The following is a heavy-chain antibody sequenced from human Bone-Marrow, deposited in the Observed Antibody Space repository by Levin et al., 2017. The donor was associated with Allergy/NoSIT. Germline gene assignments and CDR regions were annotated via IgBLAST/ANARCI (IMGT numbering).Heavy chain of an antibody. CDR2: IIPNSGGT. CDR3: ARSRTGPYCSSTRCLGDAFDV. CDR1: GYIFTDYY. D-gene: IGHD2-2*01. Sequence: ASVKVSCKASGYIFTDYYMHWVRQAPGQGLEWMGRIIPNSGGTSYAQKFQGRVTMTRDTSISTAYMELTRLRSDDTAVYYCARSRTGPYCSSTRCLGDAFDVWGQGTMVTVSS. V-gene: IGHV1-2*06. J-gene: IGHJ3*01.